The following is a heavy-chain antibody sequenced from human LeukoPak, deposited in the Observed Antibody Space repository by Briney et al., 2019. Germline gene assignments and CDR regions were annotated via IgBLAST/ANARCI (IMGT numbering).Heavy chain of an antibody. V-gene: IGHV1-2*06. D-gene: IGHD3-10*01. Sequence: ASVKVSCKASGYTFTGYYMHWVRQAPGQGLEWMGRINPNSGGTNYAQKFQGRVTMTRDTSISTAYMELSRLRSDDTAVYYCARAYTMVRGAYYYYMDVWGKGTTVTVSS. J-gene: IGHJ6*03. CDR1: GYTFTGYY. CDR3: ARAYTMVRGAYYYYMDV. CDR2: INPNSGGT.